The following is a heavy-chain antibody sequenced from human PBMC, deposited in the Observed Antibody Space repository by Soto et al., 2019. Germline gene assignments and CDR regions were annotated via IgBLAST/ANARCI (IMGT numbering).Heavy chain of an antibody. V-gene: IGHV4-4*02. J-gene: IGHJ6*02. Sequence: SETVSLTCAVSGGSISSSNWWSWVRQPPGKGLEWIGEIYHSGSTNYNPSLKGRVTISVDKSKNQFSLKLSSVTAADTAVYYCARADIVVVPAAERPHYYYYGMDVWGQGTTVTVSS. D-gene: IGHD2-2*01. CDR1: GGSISSSNW. CDR3: ARADIVVVPAAERPHYYYYGMDV. CDR2: IYHSGST.